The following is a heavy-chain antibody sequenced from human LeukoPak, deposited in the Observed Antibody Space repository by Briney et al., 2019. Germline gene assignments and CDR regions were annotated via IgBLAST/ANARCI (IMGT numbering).Heavy chain of an antibody. CDR1: GYTFTSYY. D-gene: IGHD2-21*02. CDR3: ARDRGYCGGDCYSTPYYYYGMDV. J-gene: IGHJ6*02. CDR2: INPRGGST. Sequence: ASVKVSCKASGYTFTSYYMHWVRQAPGQGLEWMGIINPRGGSTSYAQKFQGRVTMTRDTSTSTVYMELSSLRSEDTAVYYCARDRGYCGGDCYSTPYYYYGMDVWGQGTTVTVSS. V-gene: IGHV1-46*01.